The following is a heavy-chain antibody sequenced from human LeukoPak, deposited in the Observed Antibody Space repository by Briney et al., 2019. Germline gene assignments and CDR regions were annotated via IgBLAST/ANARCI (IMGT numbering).Heavy chain of an antibody. CDR3: ARKYCSTTSCLFDN. D-gene: IGHD2-2*01. V-gene: IGHV3-48*03. Sequence: GGSLRLSCAASGFTFSSYEMNWVRQAPEKGLQWVSDISSSGTTIYYADSVKGRFTISRDNAKNSLYLQMNSLRAEDTAVYYCARKYCSTTSCLFDNWGQGTLVTVSS. J-gene: IGHJ4*02. CDR1: GFTFSSYE. CDR2: ISSSGTTI.